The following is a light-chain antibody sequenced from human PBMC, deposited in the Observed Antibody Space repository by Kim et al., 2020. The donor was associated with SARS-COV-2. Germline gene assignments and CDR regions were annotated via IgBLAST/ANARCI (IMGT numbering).Light chain of an antibody. Sequence: DIQMTQSPSSLSASVGDRVTITCQASQDIRNYLNWYQQKPGKAPKLLIYDASKLETGVPSRFSGSGSGTDFTLTISSLQPEDIATYYCQQFDNLPMFTFGRGTKLEIK. CDR1: QDIRNY. V-gene: IGKV1-33*01. CDR3: QQFDNLPMFT. J-gene: IGKJ2*01. CDR2: DAS.